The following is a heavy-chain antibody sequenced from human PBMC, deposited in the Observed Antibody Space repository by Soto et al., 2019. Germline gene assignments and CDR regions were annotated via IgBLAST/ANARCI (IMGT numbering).Heavy chain of an antibody. Sequence: SETLSLPSTVSGGSKNSCGYYWSWIRQHPGKGLEWIGYIYYSGSTNYNPSLKSRVTISIDTLKNQFSLKLSSVTAADTAVYYCATNSAGRYNWFDPWGQGTVVTVSS. CDR3: ATNSAGRYNWFDP. V-gene: IGHV4-61*08. CDR1: GGSKNSCGYY. CDR2: IYYSGST. J-gene: IGHJ5*02. D-gene: IGHD6-13*01.